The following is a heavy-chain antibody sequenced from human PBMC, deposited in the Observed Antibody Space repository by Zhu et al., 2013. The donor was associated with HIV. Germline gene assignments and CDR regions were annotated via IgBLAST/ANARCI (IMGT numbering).Heavy chain of an antibody. CDR3: ALQYSFDTTAYYPLSH. V-gene: IGHV1-18*04. CDR2: ISVYSDDS. Sequence: HVQLVQSGVEVKKPGASMKLSCQASGYSFLSHGLSWVRQAPGQGLEWLGWISVYSDDSNYAQKFQDRLTMTGDTSTTTFYMGLRSLRSVDTAIYYCALQYSFDTTAYYPLSHWGQGALVTVSS. J-gene: IGHJ4*02. CDR1: GYSFLSHG. D-gene: IGHD3-22*01.